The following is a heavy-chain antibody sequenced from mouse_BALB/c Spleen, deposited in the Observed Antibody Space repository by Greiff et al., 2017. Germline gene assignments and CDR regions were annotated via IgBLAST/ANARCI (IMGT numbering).Heavy chain of an antibody. CDR3: TREVRRDWYFDV. V-gene: IGHV1-5*01. D-gene: IGHD2-14*01. J-gene: IGHJ1*01. CDR1: GYTFTSYW. Sequence: VQLQQSGTVLARPGASVKMSCKASGYTFTSYWMHWVKQRPGQGLEWIGAIYPGNSDTSYNQKFKGKAKLTAVTSTSTAYMELSSLTNEDSAVYYCTREVRRDWYFDVWGAGTTVTVSS. CDR2: IYPGNSDT.